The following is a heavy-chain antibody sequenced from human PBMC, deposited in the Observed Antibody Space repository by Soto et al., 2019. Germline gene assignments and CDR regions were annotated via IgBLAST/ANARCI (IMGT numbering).Heavy chain of an antibody. V-gene: IGHV3-23*01. J-gene: IGHJ1*01. D-gene: IGHD6-13*01. CDR1: GFSFSTFA. Sequence: EVQLLESGGGLVKPGGSLRLSCAASGFSFSTFAMTGVRQAQGKGLEWVSGISGSGGTTYYAASVKGRFTIYRDNSKNTLYLQVNSLRVEDTAVYYCAKDQAAAGTISRYFQHWGQGTLVTVSS. CDR3: AKDQAAAGTISRYFQH. CDR2: ISGSGGTT.